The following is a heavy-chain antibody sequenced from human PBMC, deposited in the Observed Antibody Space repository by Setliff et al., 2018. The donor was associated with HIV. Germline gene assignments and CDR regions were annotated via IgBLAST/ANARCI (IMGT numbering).Heavy chain of an antibody. D-gene: IGHD2-2*01. CDR2: ISSSSSYI. CDR1: GFTFSNYN. CDR3: ARSRSTRDAFDL. Sequence: PGGSLRLSCAASGFTFSNYNMNWVRQAPGKGLEWVSSISSSSSYIYYADSMKGRFTISRDNARNSLYLEVNSLRAEDTAVYYCARSRSTRDAFDLWGQGTMVTVSS. J-gene: IGHJ3*01. V-gene: IGHV3-21*01.